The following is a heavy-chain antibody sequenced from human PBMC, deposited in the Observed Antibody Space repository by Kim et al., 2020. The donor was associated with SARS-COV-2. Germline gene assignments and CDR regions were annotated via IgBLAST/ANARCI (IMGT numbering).Heavy chain of an antibody. J-gene: IGHJ4*02. Sequence: SVKGRFNISRDTATTTLYLQMNSLRAEDTAVYDCARERGSGSPGFYYFDYWGQGTLVTVSS. V-gene: IGHV3-74*01. CDR3: ARERGSGSPGFYYFDY. D-gene: IGHD1-26*01.